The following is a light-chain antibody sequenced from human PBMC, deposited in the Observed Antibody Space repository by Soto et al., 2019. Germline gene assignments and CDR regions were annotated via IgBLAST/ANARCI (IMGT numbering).Light chain of an antibody. J-gene: IGKJ2*01. CDR2: KAS. V-gene: IGKV1-5*03. CDR3: QQFNYYPST. CDR1: QSVSSW. Sequence: DIQMTQSPSTLSASVGDRVTITCRASQSVSSWVAWYQQKPGKAPKLLIYKASSLESGVPSRFSGSGSGTEFTLTISSLQPDDFATYYCQQFNYYPSTFGQGTRLEI.